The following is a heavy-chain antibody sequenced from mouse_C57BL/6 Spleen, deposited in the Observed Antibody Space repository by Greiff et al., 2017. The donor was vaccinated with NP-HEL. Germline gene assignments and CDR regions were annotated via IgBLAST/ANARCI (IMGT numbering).Heavy chain of an antibody. Sequence: VQLHQSGAELVKPGASVKISCKASGYAFSSYWMNWVKQRPGKGLEWIGQIYPGDGDTNYNGKFKGKATLTADKSSSTAYMQLSSLTSEDSAVYFCAREEDYGSRYFDYWGQGTTLTVSS. D-gene: IGHD1-1*01. CDR1: GYAFSSYW. V-gene: IGHV1-80*01. J-gene: IGHJ2*01. CDR2: IYPGDGDT. CDR3: AREEDYGSRYFDY.